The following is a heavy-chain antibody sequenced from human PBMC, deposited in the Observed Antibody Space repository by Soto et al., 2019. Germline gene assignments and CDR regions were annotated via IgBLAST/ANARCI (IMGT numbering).Heavy chain of an antibody. V-gene: IGHV5-51*01. CDR2: IYPGDSDA. J-gene: IGHJ4*02. Sequence: GESLKISCKGSGYSFTTYWIAWVRQMPGKGLEWMGIIYPGDSDARYSPSFQGQVTFSADKSINTTYLHFNSLEASDTAMYFCTRGDTSMGFDYWGQGTLVTVSS. CDR1: GYSFTTYW. CDR3: TRGDTSMGFDY. D-gene: IGHD5-18*01.